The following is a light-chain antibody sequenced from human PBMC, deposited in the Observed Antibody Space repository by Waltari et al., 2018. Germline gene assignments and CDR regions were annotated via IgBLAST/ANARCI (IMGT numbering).Light chain of an antibody. V-gene: IGKV1-5*03. J-gene: IGKJ4*01. CDR2: KAT. CDR3: QQYNSYSLLS. CDR1: QSISKW. Sequence: DIQMTQSPSTLSASVGDRVIFSCRASQSISKWLSWYQQKPGKAPKLLIYKATTLESGVPSRCSGSGSGTEFTLTISSLQPEDFATYYCQQYNSYSLLSFGGGTKVEIK.